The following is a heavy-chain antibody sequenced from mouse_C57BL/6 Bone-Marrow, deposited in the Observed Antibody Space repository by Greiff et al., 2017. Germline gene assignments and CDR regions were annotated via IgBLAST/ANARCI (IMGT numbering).Heavy chain of an antibody. CDR2: IDPSDSYT. Sequence: QVQLQQPGAELVMPGASVKLSCKASGYTFTSYWMHWVKQRPGQGLEWIGEIDPSDSYTNYTQKFKGKSTLTVDKSSSTAYMQLSSLTSEDSAVYYCAREGDYYGSSPFAYWGQGTLVTVSA. J-gene: IGHJ3*01. CDR3: AREGDYYGSSPFAY. D-gene: IGHD1-1*01. CDR1: GYTFTSYW. V-gene: IGHV1-69*01.